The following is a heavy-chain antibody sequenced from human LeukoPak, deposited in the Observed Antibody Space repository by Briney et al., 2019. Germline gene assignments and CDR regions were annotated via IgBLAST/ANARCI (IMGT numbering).Heavy chain of an antibody. V-gene: IGHV3-21*01. CDR3: ARDLSLSVAGLFDY. CDR1: GFTFTTYS. CDR2: VSSSSDYI. D-gene: IGHD6-19*01. J-gene: IGHJ4*02. Sequence: GGSLRLSCAASGFTFTTYSMNWVRQAPGKEPEWVSAVSSSSDYIYYADSVKGRFTISRDNAKNSLYSQMNSLRAEDTAVYYCARDLSLSVAGLFDYWGQGTLVTVSS.